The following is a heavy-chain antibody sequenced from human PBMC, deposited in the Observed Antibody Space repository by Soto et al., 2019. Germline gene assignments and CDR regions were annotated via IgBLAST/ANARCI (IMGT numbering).Heavy chain of an antibody. Sequence: PGGSLRLSCAASGFTFSSYSMNWVRQAPGKGLEWVSCISSSSTYTYCADSVKGRFTISRDNAKNSLYLQMNSLRAEDTAVYYCARDDLIVPAAMSDYWGQGTLVTVSS. J-gene: IGHJ4*02. D-gene: IGHD2-2*01. CDR3: ARDDLIVPAAMSDY. V-gene: IGHV3-21*01. CDR1: GFTFSSYS. CDR2: ISSSSTYT.